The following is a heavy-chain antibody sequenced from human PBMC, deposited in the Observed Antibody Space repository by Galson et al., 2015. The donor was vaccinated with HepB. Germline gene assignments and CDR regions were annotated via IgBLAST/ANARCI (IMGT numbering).Heavy chain of an antibody. CDR2: IDPSDSYT. D-gene: IGHD3-10*01. Sequence: QSGAEVKKPGESLRISCKGSGYSFTSYWISWVRQMPGKGLEWMGRIDPSDSYTNYSPSFQGHVTISADKSISTAYLRWSSLKASDTAMYYCARLVVGELSPNWFDPWGQGTLVTVSS. CDR1: GYSFTSYW. V-gene: IGHV5-10-1*01. J-gene: IGHJ5*02. CDR3: ARLVVGELSPNWFDP.